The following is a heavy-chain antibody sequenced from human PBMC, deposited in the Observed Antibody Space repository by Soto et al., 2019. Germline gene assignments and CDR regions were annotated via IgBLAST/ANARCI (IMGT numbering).Heavy chain of an antibody. CDR3: AKGAYCSGGSCYQDPFDY. CDR2: ISGSGGST. J-gene: IGHJ4*02. V-gene: IGHV3-23*01. Sequence: GGSLRLSCAASGFTFSSYAMSWVRQAPGKGLEWVSAISGSGGSTYYADSVKARFTISRDNSKNTLYLQMNSLRAEDTAVYYCAKGAYCSGGSCYQDPFDYWGQGTLVTVSS. D-gene: IGHD2-15*01. CDR1: GFTFSSYA.